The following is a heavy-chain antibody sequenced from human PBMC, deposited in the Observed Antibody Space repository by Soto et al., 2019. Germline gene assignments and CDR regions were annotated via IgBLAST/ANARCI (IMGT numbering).Heavy chain of an antibody. CDR1: GGSFSGYY. D-gene: IGHD4-17*01. CDR2: INHSGST. Sequence: PSETLSLTCAVYGGSFSGYYWSWIRQPPGKGLEWIGEINHSGSTNYNPSLKSRVTISVDTSKNQFSLKLSSVTAADTAVYYCARGHQHYVENYMDVSGKDTTVTVSS. CDR3: ARGHQHYVENYMDV. V-gene: IGHV4-34*01. J-gene: IGHJ6*03.